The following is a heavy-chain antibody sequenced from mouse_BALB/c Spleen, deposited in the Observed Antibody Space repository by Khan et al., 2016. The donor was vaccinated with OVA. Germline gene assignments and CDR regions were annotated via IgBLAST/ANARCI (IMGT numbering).Heavy chain of an antibody. V-gene: IGHV14-3*02. CDR2: IDPANGNT. CDR1: GFNIKDTY. J-gene: IGHJ1*01. Sequence: VRLQQSGAELVMPGASVKLSCTASGFNIKDTYMHWVKQRPEQGLEWIGRIDPANGNTKYDPKFQGKATITADTSSNTAYLQLSSLTSEDTAVYYCARYYGSSYWYFDVWGAGTTVTVSS. D-gene: IGHD1-1*01. CDR3: ARYYGSSYWYFDV.